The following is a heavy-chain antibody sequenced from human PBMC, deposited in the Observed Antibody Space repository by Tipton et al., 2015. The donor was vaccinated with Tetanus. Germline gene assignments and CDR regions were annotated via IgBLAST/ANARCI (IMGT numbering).Heavy chain of an antibody. Sequence: TLSLTCTVSGGSISGYYWGWIRQPPGKGLEWIGYIHYSGDTNYNYNPSLQSRLTISVDTSKNQFSLNLGSVTAADTAVYYCARPHYQYWYVDLWGRGTLVTVSS. CDR1: GGSISGYY. CDR2: IHYSGDT. V-gene: IGHV4-59*01. D-gene: IGHD2-2*01. CDR3: ARPHYQYWYVDL. J-gene: IGHJ2*01.